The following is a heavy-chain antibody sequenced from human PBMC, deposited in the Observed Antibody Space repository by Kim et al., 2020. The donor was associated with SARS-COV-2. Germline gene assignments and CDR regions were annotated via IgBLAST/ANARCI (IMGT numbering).Heavy chain of an antibody. Sequence: YTSGRTHYNPSLQSRVTMSGDMSKNQFSRRLSSVTAADTAVYYCASALGHWGQGTLVTVSS. CDR2: YTSGRT. V-gene: IGHV4-4*07. J-gene: IGHJ4*02. D-gene: IGHD3-16*02. CDR3: ASALGH.